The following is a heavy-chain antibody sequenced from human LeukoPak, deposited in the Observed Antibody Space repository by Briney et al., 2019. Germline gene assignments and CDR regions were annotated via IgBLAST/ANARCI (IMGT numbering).Heavy chain of an antibody. Sequence: SGTLSLTCAVSGGSISSSNWWSWVRQPPGKGLEWIGEIYHSGSTNYNPSLKSRVTISVDKSKNQFSLQLISVTAADTAVYYCARDTTTVTTYRWFAPWGQGNLVTVSS. V-gene: IGHV4-4*02. J-gene: IGHJ5*02. CDR2: IYHSGST. D-gene: IGHD4-17*01. CDR1: GGSISSSNW. CDR3: ARDTTTVTTYRWFAP.